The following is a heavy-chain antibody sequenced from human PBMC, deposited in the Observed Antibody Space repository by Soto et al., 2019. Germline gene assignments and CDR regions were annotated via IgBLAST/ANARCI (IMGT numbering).Heavy chain of an antibody. CDR1: GYSFTGYV. CDR2: MNPNRGNR. Sequence: SVKGSCKAAGYSFTGYVVSCVRQATRQGLEWMGWMNPNRGNRGYAQKFQGRVTMHRNTSISTAYMELSSLRSEDTAVYYCARPGNWNSYYYYYMDVWGKGTTVTVSS. CDR3: ARPGNWNSYYYYYMDV. V-gene: IGHV1-8*01. D-gene: IGHD1-7*01. J-gene: IGHJ6*03.